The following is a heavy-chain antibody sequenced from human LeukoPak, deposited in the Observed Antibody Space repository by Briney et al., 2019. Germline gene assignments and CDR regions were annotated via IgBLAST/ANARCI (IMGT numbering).Heavy chain of an antibody. J-gene: IGHJ4*02. Sequence: GGSLRLSCAASGFTFRNYVMNWVRQAPGKGLEWVSGISGSGDSTYYADSVKGRFTISRDISKNTLYLQMNSLRADDTAVYYCAKDAEYGSGSYYWVYWGQGTLVTVSS. D-gene: IGHD3-10*01. CDR2: ISGSGDST. CDR1: GFTFRNYV. CDR3: AKDAEYGSGSYYWVY. V-gene: IGHV3-23*01.